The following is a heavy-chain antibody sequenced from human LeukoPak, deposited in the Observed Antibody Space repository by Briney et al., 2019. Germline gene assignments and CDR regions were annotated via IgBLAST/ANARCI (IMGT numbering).Heavy chain of an antibody. J-gene: IGHJ6*02. Sequence: ASVKVSCKASGYTFTCYYMHWVRQAPGQGREGRGWINPKSGATTYAQKFQERVTLTRDTSINTAYMDLSGLTSDDTAVFYCAKGATEGYYYYYGLDVWGQGTTVTVSS. CDR2: INPKSGAT. CDR1: GYTFTCYY. V-gene: IGHV1-2*02. CDR3: AKGATEGYYYYYGLDV.